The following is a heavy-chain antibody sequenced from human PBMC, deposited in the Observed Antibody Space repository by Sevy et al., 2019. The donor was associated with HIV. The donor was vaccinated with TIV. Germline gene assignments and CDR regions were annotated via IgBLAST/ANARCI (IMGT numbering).Heavy chain of an antibody. CDR1: GGTFSSYG. J-gene: IGHJ5*02. D-gene: IGHD3-16*01. CDR2: NIPIFGSA. Sequence: ASVKVSCKASGGTFSSYGITWVRQAPGQGLEWMGENIPIFGSANYGQTFQGRVTMTADQSTSTAYMELSSLRSDDTDVYYCARGGGLSPHHWLDPWGQGTLVTVSS. CDR3: ARGGGLSPHHWLDP. V-gene: IGHV1-69*13.